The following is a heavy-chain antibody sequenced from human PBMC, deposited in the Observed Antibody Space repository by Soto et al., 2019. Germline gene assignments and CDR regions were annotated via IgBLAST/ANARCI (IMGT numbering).Heavy chain of an antibody. CDR3: ARDRSLIFAIPPYGMDV. D-gene: IGHD3-3*01. Sequence: PGGSLRLSCVVSGFTFSSHQMNWVRQAPGKGPEWIAKINEGGGSTSYADSVKGRFTISRDNARDSLYLHMDNLRAEDTAVYYCARDRSLIFAIPPYGMDVWGQGTTVTV. V-gene: IGHV3-48*03. J-gene: IGHJ6*02. CDR1: GFTFSSHQ. CDR2: INEGGGST.